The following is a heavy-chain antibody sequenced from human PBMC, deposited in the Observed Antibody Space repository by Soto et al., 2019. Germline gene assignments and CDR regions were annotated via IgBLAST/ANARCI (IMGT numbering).Heavy chain of an antibody. V-gene: IGHV1-18*01. J-gene: IGHJ6*03. D-gene: IGHD6-19*01. CDR2: ISAYNGNT. CDR3: SRDRGVAPPVAGNTHYYYYMDV. CDR1: GYSFTNYG. Sequence: QDQLVQSGAEVKKPGASVKVSCKASGYSFTNYGITWVRQAPGQGFEWMGWISAYNGNTNYAQKFQGRVSMATDASTSTDYLEFRSVRSDDTAVYYCSRDRGVAPPVAGNTHYYYYMDVWGKGTTVTVSS.